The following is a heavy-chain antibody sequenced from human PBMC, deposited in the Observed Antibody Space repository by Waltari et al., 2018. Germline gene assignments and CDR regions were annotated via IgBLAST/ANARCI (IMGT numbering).Heavy chain of an antibody. J-gene: IGHJ4*02. D-gene: IGHD1-26*01. CDR3: ARTLQTGELLSDY. CDR1: GFTFSSYS. Sequence: EVQLLESGGGLVQPGGSLRLSCAASGFTFSSYSMNWVSQAPGKGLEWVSSISSSSSYIYYADSVKGRFTISRDNAKNSLYLQMNSLRAEDTAVYYCARTLQTGELLSDYWGQGTLVTVSS. V-gene: IGHV3-21*01. CDR2: ISSSSSYI.